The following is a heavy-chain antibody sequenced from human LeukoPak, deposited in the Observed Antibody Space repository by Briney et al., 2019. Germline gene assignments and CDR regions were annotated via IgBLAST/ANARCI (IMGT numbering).Heavy chain of an antibody. Sequence: XKAXGGTXSSYTISWVRQAPGQGLEWMGRIIPILGIANYAQKFQGRVTITADKSTSTAYMELSSLRSEDTAVYYCATDLGPYWGQGTLVTVSS. J-gene: IGHJ4*02. CDR3: ATDLGPY. CDR2: IIPILGIA. CDR1: GGTXSSYT. V-gene: IGHV1-69*04.